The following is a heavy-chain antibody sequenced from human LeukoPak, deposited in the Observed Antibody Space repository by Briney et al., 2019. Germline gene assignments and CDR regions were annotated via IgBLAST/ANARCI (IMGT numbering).Heavy chain of an antibody. Sequence: PSETLSLTCTVSGGSISSYYWSWIRQPPGKGLEWIGYTYYSGSTNYNPSLKSRVTISVDTSKNQFSLKLSSVTAADTAVYYCARQGDGTTSWFDPWGQGTLVTVSS. CDR2: TYYSGST. CDR1: GGSISSYY. D-gene: IGHD1-1*01. J-gene: IGHJ5*02. CDR3: ARQGDGTTSWFDP. V-gene: IGHV4-59*08.